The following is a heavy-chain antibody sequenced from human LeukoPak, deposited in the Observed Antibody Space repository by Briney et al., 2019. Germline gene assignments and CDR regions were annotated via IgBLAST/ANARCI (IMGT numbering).Heavy chain of an antibody. D-gene: IGHD2-21*02. CDR2: ISSSSSYI. J-gene: IGHJ2*01. Sequence: GGSLRLSCAASGFTFSSYSMNWVRQAPGKGLEWVSSISSSSSYIYYADSAKGRFIISRDNAKNSLYLQMNSLRAEDTAVYYCATSRAYCGGDCYSDWYFDLWGRGTLVTVSS. CDR3: ATSRAYCGGDCYSDWYFDL. CDR1: GFTFSSYS. V-gene: IGHV3-21*01.